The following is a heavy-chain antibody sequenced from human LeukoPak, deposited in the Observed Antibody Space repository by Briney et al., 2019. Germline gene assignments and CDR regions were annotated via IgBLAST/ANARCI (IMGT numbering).Heavy chain of an antibody. CDR3: ARVGCTSTSCYTYYFDY. CDR1: GGSISSYY. J-gene: IGHJ4*02. Sequence: KPSETLSLTCTVSGGSISSYYWSWIRQPAGKGLEWIGRIYISGSANYNPSLKSRVTMSGDTSKNQFSLKLSSVTAADTAVYYCARVGCTSTSCYTYYFDYWGQGTLVTVSS. CDR2: IYISGSA. V-gene: IGHV4-4*07. D-gene: IGHD2-2*01.